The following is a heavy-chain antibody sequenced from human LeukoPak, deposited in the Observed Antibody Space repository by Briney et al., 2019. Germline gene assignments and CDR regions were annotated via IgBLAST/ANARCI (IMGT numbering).Heavy chain of an antibody. V-gene: IGHV4-39*07. J-gene: IGHJ6*03. CDR3: ARVDSSRPNQNYYYYMDV. CDR1: GGSISSSSYY. D-gene: IGHD6-13*01. CDR2: IYYSGST. Sequence: SETLSLTCTVSGGSISSSSYYWGWIRQPPGKGLEWIGSIYYSGSTYYNPSLKSRVTISIDTSKNQFSLKLSSVTAADTAVYYCARVDSSRPNQNYYYYMDVWGKGTTVTISS.